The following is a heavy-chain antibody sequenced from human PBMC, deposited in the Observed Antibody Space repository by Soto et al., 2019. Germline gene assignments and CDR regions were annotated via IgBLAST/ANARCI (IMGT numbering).Heavy chain of an antibody. Sequence: PGGSLRLSCAASGFTFSDYYMSWIRQAPGKGLEWVSYISSSGSTIYYADSVKGRFTISRDNAKNSLYLQINSLRAEDTAVYYCARVSTAMANYYYYYMDVWGKGTTVTVSS. V-gene: IGHV3-11*01. J-gene: IGHJ6*03. D-gene: IGHD5-18*01. CDR1: GFTFSDYY. CDR2: ISSSGSTI. CDR3: ARVSTAMANYYYYYMDV.